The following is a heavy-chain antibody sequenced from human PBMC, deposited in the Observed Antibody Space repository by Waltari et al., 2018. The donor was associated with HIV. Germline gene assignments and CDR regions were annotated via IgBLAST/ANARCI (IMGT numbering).Heavy chain of an antibody. CDR3: ARGWDTLTDYYTVDY. CDR1: GYTFSNYG. J-gene: IGHJ4*02. V-gene: IGHV1-18*01. Sequence: QVQLVQSGAEVKKPGASVKVSCKASGYTFSNYGISWVRQAPGQGLECMGWITAYNGNTNDAQKLQVRVTMTTDTATSTAYMELRRLRSDDTAVYYCARGWDTLTDYYTVDYWGQGTLVTVSS. CDR2: ITAYNGNT. D-gene: IGHD3-9*01.